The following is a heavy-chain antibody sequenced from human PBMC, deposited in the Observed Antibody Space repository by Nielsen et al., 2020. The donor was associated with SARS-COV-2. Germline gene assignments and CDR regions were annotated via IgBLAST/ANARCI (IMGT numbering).Heavy chain of an antibody. CDR3: ARGDISVVPAAMFRGDDAFDI. Sequence: SETLSLTCTVSGGSLSSRNYYWGWIRQPPGKGLEWIGTIYYSGSVSYSPSLRSRVTISVDTSKKHFSLKLTSVTAADTAVYFCARGDISVVPAAMFRGDDAFDIWGQGTMV. J-gene: IGHJ3*02. V-gene: IGHV4-39*02. CDR2: IYYSGSV. D-gene: IGHD2-2*01. CDR1: GGSLSSRNYY.